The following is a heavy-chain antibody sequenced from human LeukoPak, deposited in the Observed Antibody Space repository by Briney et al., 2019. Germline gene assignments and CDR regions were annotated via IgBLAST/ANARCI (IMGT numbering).Heavy chain of an antibody. CDR3: AREGYYDISGYQNFDY. CDR1: GFTFSSYS. J-gene: IGHJ4*02. V-gene: IGHV3-21*01. CDR2: ISSSSSYI. Sequence: PGGSLRLSCAASGFTFSSYSMSWVGQAPGKGLEWVSSISSSSSYIYYADSVKGRFTISRDNAKNSLYLQMNSLRAEDTAVYYCAREGYYDISGYQNFDYWGQGTLVTVSS. D-gene: IGHD3-22*01.